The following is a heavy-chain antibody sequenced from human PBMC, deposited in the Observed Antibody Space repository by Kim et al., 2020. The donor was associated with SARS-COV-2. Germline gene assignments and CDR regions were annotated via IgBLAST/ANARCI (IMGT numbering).Heavy chain of an antibody. Sequence: GGSLRLSCAASGFTFSSYAMSWVRQAPGKGLEWVSAISGSGGSTYYADSVKGRFTISRDNSKNTLYLQMNSLRAEDTAVYYCAKDANCSSTSCLMQFDYWGQGTLVTVSS. V-gene: IGHV3-23*01. CDR3: AKDANCSSTSCLMQFDY. CDR1: GFTFSSYA. D-gene: IGHD2-2*01. J-gene: IGHJ4*02. CDR2: ISGSGGST.